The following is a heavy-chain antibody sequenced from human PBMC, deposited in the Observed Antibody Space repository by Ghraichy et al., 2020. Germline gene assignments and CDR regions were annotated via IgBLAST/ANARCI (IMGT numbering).Heavy chain of an antibody. J-gene: IGHJ4*02. CDR2: IGSSSADYM. CDR1: GFTFSVYG. Sequence: GSLRLSCAASGFTFSVYGLHWVRQAPGKGLEWVSSIGSSSADYMYFADSVKGRFTISRDDAKNSLFLQMNSLRDDDTAIYYCVRGKTPDYYDTSAYSFDSWGQGTLVTVSS. D-gene: IGHD3-22*01. CDR3: VRGKTPDYYDTSAYSFDS. V-gene: IGHV3-21*01.